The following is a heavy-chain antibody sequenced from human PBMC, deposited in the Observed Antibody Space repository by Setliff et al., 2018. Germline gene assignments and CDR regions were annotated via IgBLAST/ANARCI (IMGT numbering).Heavy chain of an antibody. CDR3: ARGVVVYNWFDP. CDR2: IFSGDTT. Sequence: GGSLRLSCAASGFTVNNNYMTWVRQAPGKGLEWVSLIFSGDTTYYADSVKGRFTISRDSSKNTLYLQMNSLRPEDTAVYYCARGVVVYNWFDPWGQGTLVTVSS. D-gene: IGHD2-15*01. CDR1: GFTVNNNY. V-gene: IGHV3-66*02. J-gene: IGHJ5*02.